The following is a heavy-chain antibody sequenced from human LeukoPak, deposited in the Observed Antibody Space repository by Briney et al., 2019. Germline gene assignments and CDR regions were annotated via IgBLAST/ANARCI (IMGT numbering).Heavy chain of an antibody. J-gene: IGHJ3*01. D-gene: IGHD3-3*02. CDR3: ARAWDTFLLRVAFDV. CDR2: IIPIFGTA. Sequence: SVKVSCKASGGTFSSYAISWVRQAPGQGLEWMGGIIPIFGTANYAQKFQGRVTITADESTSTAYMELTSLRSDDTAVYYCARAWDTFLLRVAFDVWGQGTVVTVSS. V-gene: IGHV1-69*13. CDR1: GGTFSSYA.